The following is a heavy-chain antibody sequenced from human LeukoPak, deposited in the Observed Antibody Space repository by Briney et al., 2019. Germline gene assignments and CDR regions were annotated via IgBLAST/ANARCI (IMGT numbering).Heavy chain of an antibody. J-gene: IGHJ4*02. CDR1: GGSISSYY. CDR3: ARAPIAAGGTENFDY. D-gene: IGHD6-13*01. V-gene: IGHV4-59*01. Sequence: PSETLSLTCTVSGGSISSYYWSWIQQPPGKGLEWIGYIYYSGSTNYNPSLKSRVTISVDTSKNQFSLKLSSVTAADTAVYYCARAPIAAGGTENFDYWGQGTLVTVSS. CDR2: IYYSGST.